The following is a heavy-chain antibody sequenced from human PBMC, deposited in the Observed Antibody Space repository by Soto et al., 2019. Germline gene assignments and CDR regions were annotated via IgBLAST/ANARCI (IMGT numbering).Heavy chain of an antibody. CDR1: GFTFSSYW. V-gene: IGHV3-74*01. CDR2: INSDGSST. Sequence: GGSLRLSCAASGFTFSSYWMHWVRQAPGKGLVWVSRINSDGSSTSYADSVKGRFTISRDNAKNTLYLQMNSLRAEDTAVYYCARDLYYCTNGVCYDYWGQGTLVTVSS. CDR3: ARDLYYCTNGVCYDY. J-gene: IGHJ4*02. D-gene: IGHD2-8*01.